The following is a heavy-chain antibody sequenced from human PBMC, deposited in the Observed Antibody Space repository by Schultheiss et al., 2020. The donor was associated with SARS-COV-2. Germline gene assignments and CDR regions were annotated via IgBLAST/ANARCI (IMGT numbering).Heavy chain of an antibody. Sequence: ASVKVSCKASGYTFTGYYMHWVRQAPGQGLEWMGIINPSGGSTSYAQKFQGRVTMTRDTSISTAYMELSRLTFDDTAVYYCARKRAVIVTPGLDYWGQGTLVTVSS. D-gene: IGHD4-17*01. CDR2: INPSGGST. V-gene: IGHV1-2*02. CDR3: ARKRAVIVTPGLDY. J-gene: IGHJ4*02. CDR1: GYTFTGYY.